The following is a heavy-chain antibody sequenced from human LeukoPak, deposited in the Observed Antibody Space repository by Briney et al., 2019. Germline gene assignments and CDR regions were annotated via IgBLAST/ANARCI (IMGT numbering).Heavy chain of an antibody. CDR1: GFTFSSYS. CDR2: ISSSSSYI. D-gene: IGHD3-16*01. V-gene: IGHV3-21*04. Sequence: GGSLRLSCAASGFTFSSYSMNWVRQAPGKGLEWVSSISSSSSYIYYADSVKGRFTISRDNSKNTLYLQMNSLRAEDTAVYYCAKDPLMKQGSDIWGQGTMVTVSS. CDR3: AKDPLMKQGSDI. J-gene: IGHJ3*02.